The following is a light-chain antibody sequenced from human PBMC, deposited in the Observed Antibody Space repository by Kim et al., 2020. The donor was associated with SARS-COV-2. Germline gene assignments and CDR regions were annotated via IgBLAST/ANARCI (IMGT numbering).Light chain of an antibody. V-gene: IGLV3-21*04. J-gene: IGLJ1*01. CDR1: NIGSKS. CDR3: QVWDSSSDHPGYG. CDR2: YDS. Sequence: SYELTQPPSVSVAPGKTARITCGGNNIGSKSVHWYQQKPGQAPVLVIYYDSDRPSGIPERFSGTNSGNTATLTISRVEAGDEADYYCQVWDSSSDHPGYGFGTGTKVTVL.